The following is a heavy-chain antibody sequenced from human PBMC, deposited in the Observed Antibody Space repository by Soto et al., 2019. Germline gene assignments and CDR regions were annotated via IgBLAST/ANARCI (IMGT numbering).Heavy chain of an antibody. CDR2: IYYSGST. J-gene: IGHJ4*02. Sequence: QVQLQESGPGLVKPSQTLSLTCTVSGGSISSGGYYWSWIRQHPGKGLEWIGYIYYSGSTYYNPSLKGRVTISVDTSKNQFSRKLSSVTAADTAVYYCARGRGIVATINRSLLFDYWGQGTLVTVSS. CDR3: ARGRGIVATINRSLLFDY. CDR1: GGSISSGGYY. D-gene: IGHD5-12*01. V-gene: IGHV4-31*03.